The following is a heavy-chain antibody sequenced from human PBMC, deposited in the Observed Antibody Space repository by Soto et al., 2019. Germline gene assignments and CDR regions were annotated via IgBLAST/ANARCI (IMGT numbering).Heavy chain of an antibody. V-gene: IGHV1-18*01. J-gene: IGHJ4*02. CDR3: ARRVGYDSSGYYYY. D-gene: IGHD3-22*01. Sequence: QVQLVQSGAEVKKPGASVKVSCKASGYTFTSYGISWVRQAPGQGLEWMGWISAYNGNTNYAQKLQGRDTMTTDTSTDTAYMELRSLSSDDTAVYYCARRVGYDSSGYYYYWGQGTLVTVSS. CDR2: ISAYNGNT. CDR1: GYTFTSYG.